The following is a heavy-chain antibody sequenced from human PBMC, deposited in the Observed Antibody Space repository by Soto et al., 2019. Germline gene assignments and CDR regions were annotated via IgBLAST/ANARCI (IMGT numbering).Heavy chain of an antibody. CDR3: VCVDGYCDHRDRHSFPTRRSSDL. D-gene: IGHD5-18*01. J-gene: IGHJ2*01. CDR2: TFYRSKWHY. CDR1: EENGSSNSAA. V-gene: IGHV6-1*01. Sequence: SQRHSLTCATSEENGSSNSAAWSSIRQSPSRGLEWLGRTFYRSKWHYDYAVSVKSRITISPDTSKNQFSLLLSSVTTEDTAVYYCVCVDGYCDHRDRHSFPTRRSSDL.